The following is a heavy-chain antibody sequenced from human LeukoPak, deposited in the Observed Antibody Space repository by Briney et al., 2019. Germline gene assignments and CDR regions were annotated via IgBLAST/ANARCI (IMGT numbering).Heavy chain of an antibody. Sequence: PGRSLRLSCAASGFTFDDYAMRWVRHAPGKGLEWVSGISWNSGSIVYADSVKGRFTISRDNAKNSLYLQMNSLRAEDTALYYCAKGGAGSWFDPGGQGTLVTVSS. J-gene: IGHJ5*02. D-gene: IGHD6-13*01. V-gene: IGHV3-9*01. CDR3: AKGGAGSWFDP. CDR1: GFTFDDYA. CDR2: ISWNSGSI.